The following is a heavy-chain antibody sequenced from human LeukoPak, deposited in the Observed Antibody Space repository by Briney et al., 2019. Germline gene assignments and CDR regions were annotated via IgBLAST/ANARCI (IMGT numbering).Heavy chain of an antibody. CDR1: GGSISSYY. CDR2: IYYSGST. CDR3: ARQTVTLERPNWFHP. J-gene: IGHJ5*02. V-gene: IGHV4-59*08. D-gene: IGHD1-1*01. Sequence: SETLSLTCTVSGGSISSYYWSWIRQPPGKGLEWIGYIYYSGSTNYNPSLKSRVTISVDTSKNQFSLKLSSVTAADTAVYYCARQTVTLERPNWFHPRGQGNLGNGSP.